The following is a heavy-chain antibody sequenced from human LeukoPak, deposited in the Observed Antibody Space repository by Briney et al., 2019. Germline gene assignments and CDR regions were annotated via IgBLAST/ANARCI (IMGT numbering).Heavy chain of an antibody. V-gene: IGHV1-8*01. CDR2: MNPNSGNT. Sequence: ASVKVSCKASGYTVTSYDINWVRQATGQGLEWMGWMNPNSGNTGYAQKFQGRVTMTRNTSISTAYMELSSLRSEDTAVYYCARNGRLDYYYYYMDVWGKGTTVTVSS. J-gene: IGHJ6*03. CDR1: GYTVTSYD. D-gene: IGHD2-8*01. CDR3: ARNGRLDYYYYYMDV.